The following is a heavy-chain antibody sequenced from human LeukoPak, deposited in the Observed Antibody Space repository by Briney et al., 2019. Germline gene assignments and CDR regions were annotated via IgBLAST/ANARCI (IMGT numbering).Heavy chain of an antibody. J-gene: IGHJ4*02. D-gene: IGHD2-15*01. CDR1: GFTFSDYY. CDR2: IKQDGSEK. CDR3: ARDGGPFDD. Sequence: GGSLRLSCAASGFTFSDYYMSWIRQAPGKGLEWVANIKQDGSEKYYVDSVKGRFTISRDNAKKSLYLQMKSLRAEDTAVYYCARDGGPFDDWGQGTLVTVS. V-gene: IGHV3-7*03.